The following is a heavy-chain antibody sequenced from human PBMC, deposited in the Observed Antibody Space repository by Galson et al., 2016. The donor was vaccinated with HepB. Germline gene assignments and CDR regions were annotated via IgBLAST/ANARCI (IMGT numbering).Heavy chain of an antibody. CDR1: GGSISSSSYY. V-gene: IGHV4-39*01. CDR2: IYYSGAT. CDR3: ARAYSSGWTGNYYGMDV. Sequence: SETLSLTCIVSGGSISSSSYYWGWVRQPPGKGLEWIGSIYYSGATYYSPSLKSRVTISVDTSKNQFSLKLSSVTAADTAVYYCARAYSSGWTGNYYGMDVWGKGTTVTVSS. J-gene: IGHJ6*04. D-gene: IGHD6-19*01.